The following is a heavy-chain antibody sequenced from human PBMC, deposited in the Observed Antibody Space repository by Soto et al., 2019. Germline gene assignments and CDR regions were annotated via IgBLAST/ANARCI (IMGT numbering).Heavy chain of an antibody. CDR2: LFYSGST. D-gene: IGHD2-8*01. CDR3: ARGLMNGFNLFDP. CDR1: GGSNGRSTYY. J-gene: IGHJ5*02. Sequence: SETLSLTCTVSGGSNGRSTYYRCWIRQPPATGLEWVRRLFYSGSTYYYPSLKRRVTISVDASKNQFSLKLSSVTAADTAVYYCARGLMNGFNLFDPWGQGTLVTVSS. V-gene: IGHV4-39*07.